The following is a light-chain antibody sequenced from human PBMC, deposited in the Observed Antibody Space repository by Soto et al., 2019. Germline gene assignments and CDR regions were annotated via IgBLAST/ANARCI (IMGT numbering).Light chain of an antibody. CDR3: QQYVSSPWT. J-gene: IGKJ1*01. CDR1: QTIRSNY. CDR2: GAS. Sequence: ETVLTQSPGTLSLSPGERATLSCRASQTIRSNYLAWYRQTPGQAPRLLIYGASNRATGIGDRFSGSGSGTDFTLIVSRLEPEDFALYYCQQYVSSPWTFGQGTKLEIK. V-gene: IGKV3-20*01.